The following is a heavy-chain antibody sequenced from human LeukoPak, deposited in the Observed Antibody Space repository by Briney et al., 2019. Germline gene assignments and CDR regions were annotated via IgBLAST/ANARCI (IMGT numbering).Heavy chain of an antibody. CDR2: INPNSGGT. V-gene: IGHV1-2*02. Sequence: ASVKVSCKASGYTFTDYYMHWVRQAPGQGLEWMGCINPNSGGTNYAQKFQGRVTMTRDTSISTAYMELSRLRSDDTAVYYCARAGRYYDSSGYYLYYYYGMDVWGQGTTVTVSS. CDR3: ARAGRYYDSSGYYLYYYYGMDV. D-gene: IGHD3-22*01. J-gene: IGHJ6*02. CDR1: GYTFTDYY.